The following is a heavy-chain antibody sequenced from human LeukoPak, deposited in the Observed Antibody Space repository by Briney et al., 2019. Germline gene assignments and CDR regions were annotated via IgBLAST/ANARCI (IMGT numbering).Heavy chain of an antibody. D-gene: IGHD3-10*01. Sequence: GASVKVSCKASGYTFTGYYMHWVRQAPGQGLEWMGWINPNSGGTNYAQKFQGRVTMTRDTSISTAYMELSRLRSDDTAVYYCARAPPPQYMVRGDYFDYWGQGTLVTVSS. V-gene: IGHV1-2*02. J-gene: IGHJ4*02. CDR1: GYTFTGYY. CDR3: ARAPPPQYMVRGDYFDY. CDR2: INPNSGGT.